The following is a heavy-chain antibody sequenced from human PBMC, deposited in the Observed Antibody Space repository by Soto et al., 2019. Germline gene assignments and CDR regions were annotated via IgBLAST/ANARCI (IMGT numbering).Heavy chain of an antibody. J-gene: IGHJ6*02. V-gene: IGHV4-59*08. D-gene: IGHD2-15*01. CDR1: GASISSYY. CDR3: ARQMFIGGMDV. Sequence: QVQLQESGPGLVKPSETLSLTCTVSGASISSYYWSWIRQPPGKGLEWIGYIYYSGSTNYNPSLKSRVTRSVDTSKNQFSRRLSSVTAADTAVYHCARQMFIGGMDVWGQGTTVTVSS. CDR2: IYYSGST.